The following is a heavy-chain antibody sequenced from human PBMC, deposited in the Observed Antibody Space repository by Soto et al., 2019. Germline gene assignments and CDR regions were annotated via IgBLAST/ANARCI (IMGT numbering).Heavy chain of an antibody. CDR3: ARATRRSTLVRGVTTALDF. V-gene: IGHV3-21*01. Sequence: GGSLRLSCEASGFNFKIYDMNWVRQAPGKGLEWVSYISSTTSPVYCADSVKGRFTISRDNAKNSLFLQMNSLRDQDTAVYYCARATRRSTLVRGVTTALDFWGQGTRVTVSS. CDR1: GFNFKIYD. D-gene: IGHD3-10*01. CDR2: ISSTTSPV. J-gene: IGHJ4*02.